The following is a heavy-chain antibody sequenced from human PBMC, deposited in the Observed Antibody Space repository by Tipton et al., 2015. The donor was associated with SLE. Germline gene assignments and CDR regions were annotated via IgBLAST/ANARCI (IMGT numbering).Heavy chain of an antibody. CDR2: VHHSGST. D-gene: IGHD2-2*01. J-gene: IGHJ4*02. CDR3: TRVYQCFDY. V-gene: IGHV4-38-2*01. Sequence: TLSLTCAVSGYSISSGYYWGWIRQPPGKGLEWIGSVHHSGSTFYNPSLKTRVSFSVDTSTNQFSLEVNSVTAADTAVYYCTRVYQCFDYWGQGALVTVSS. CDR1: GYSISSGYY.